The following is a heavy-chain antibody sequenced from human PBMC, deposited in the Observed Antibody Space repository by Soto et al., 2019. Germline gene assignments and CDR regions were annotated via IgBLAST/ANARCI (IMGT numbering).Heavy chain of an antibody. Sequence: QVQLQQWGAGLLKPSETLSLTCAVYGGSFSGYYWSWIRQPPGKGLEWIGEINHSGSTNYNPSLKSRVIISVDTSKNQFSLKLSSVTAADTAVYYCARGGDGYNYGNYWGQGTLVTVSS. V-gene: IGHV4-34*01. J-gene: IGHJ4*02. CDR2: INHSGST. CDR1: GGSFSGYY. CDR3: ARGGDGYNYGNY. D-gene: IGHD5-12*01.